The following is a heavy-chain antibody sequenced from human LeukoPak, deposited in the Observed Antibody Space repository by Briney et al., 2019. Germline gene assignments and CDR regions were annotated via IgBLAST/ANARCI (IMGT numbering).Heavy chain of an antibody. CDR1: GFTFSDYY. V-gene: IGHV3-11*01. D-gene: IGHD4-11*01. CDR3: ARESLSTTTEYYYGMDV. Sequence: PGGSLRLSCAASGFTFSDYYMSWIRQAPGKGLEWVSYISSSGSTIYYADSVKGRFTISRDNAKNSLYLQMNSLRAEDTAVYYGARESLSTTTEYYYGMDVWGQGTTVTVSS. J-gene: IGHJ6*02. CDR2: ISSSGSTI.